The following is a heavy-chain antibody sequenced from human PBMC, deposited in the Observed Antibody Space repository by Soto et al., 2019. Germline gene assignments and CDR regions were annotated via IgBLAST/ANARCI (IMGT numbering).Heavy chain of an antibody. J-gene: IGHJ6*02. CDR2: IYPGDSDT. CDR1: GYRFTSYW. D-gene: IGHD3-22*01. Sequence: GESLKLSCEDAGYRFTSYWIGWVRQMPGKGLEWMGIIYPGDSDTRYSPSFQGQVTISADKSISTAYLQWSSLKASDTAMYYCARFTTASSPSYYYGMDVWGQGTTVTVSS. V-gene: IGHV5-51*01. CDR3: ARFTTASSPSYYYGMDV.